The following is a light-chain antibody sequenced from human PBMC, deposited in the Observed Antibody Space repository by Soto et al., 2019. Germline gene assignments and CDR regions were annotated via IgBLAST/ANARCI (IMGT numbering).Light chain of an antibody. J-gene: IGKJ1*01. CDR3: LQTLQTPLT. CDR2: VAS. Sequence: DTVMPQSPLSLPVTPGEPASISCRSSQSLLYSNGYNSLDWYVQKPGQSPQLLIYVASNRASGVTDRFSGSGSGTDFTLKITRVEAEDVRVYYCLQTLQTPLTFGQGTKVDIK. CDR1: QSLLYSNGYNS. V-gene: IGKV2-28*01.